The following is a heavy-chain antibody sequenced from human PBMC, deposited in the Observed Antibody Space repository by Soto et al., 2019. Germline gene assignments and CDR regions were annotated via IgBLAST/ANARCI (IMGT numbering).Heavy chain of an antibody. CDR1: GYTFTDYF. V-gene: IGHV1-2*02. J-gene: IGHJ3*02. CDR3: PRLMHYSHYGGSSHSGFDM. Sequence: ASGEVSCKASGYTFTDYFIHWVRQAPGQGLEWIGWINPYSGGADLSQKFQGRVTMTRDTSISTAYMEVSSLRSDDTAVFYCPRLMHYSHYGGSSHSGFDMWGQGTLVTVSS. CDR2: INPYSGGA. D-gene: IGHD2-21*01.